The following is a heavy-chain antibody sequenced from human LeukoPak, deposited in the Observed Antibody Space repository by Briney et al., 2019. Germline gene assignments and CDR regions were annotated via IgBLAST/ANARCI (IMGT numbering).Heavy chain of an antibody. D-gene: IGHD2-2*01. CDR3: ARGHCSSTSCPNDAFDI. V-gene: IGHV3-11*04. CDR1: GFTFSDYY. Sequence: PGGSLTLPCAASGFTFSDYYMSWIRQAPGKGLEWVSYISSSGSTIYYADSVKGRFTISRDNAKNSLYLQMNSLRAEDTAAYYCARGHCSSTSCPNDAFDIWGQGTMVTVSS. CDR2: ISSSGSTI. J-gene: IGHJ3*02.